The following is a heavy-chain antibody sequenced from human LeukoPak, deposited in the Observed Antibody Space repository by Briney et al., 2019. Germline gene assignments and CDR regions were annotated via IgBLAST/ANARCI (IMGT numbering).Heavy chain of an antibody. CDR3: ATGGRWLQFISDY. Sequence: GRSLRLSCAASGFTFSSYGMHWVRQAPGKGLEWVAVISYDGSNKYYADSVKGRFTISRDNSKNTLYLQMNSLRAEDTAVYYCATGGRWLQFISDYWGQGTLVTVSS. CDR2: ISYDGSNK. V-gene: IGHV3-30*03. CDR1: GFTFSSYG. J-gene: IGHJ4*02. D-gene: IGHD5-24*01.